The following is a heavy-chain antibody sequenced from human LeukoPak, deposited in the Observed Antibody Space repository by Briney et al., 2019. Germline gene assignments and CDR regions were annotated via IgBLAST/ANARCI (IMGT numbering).Heavy chain of an antibody. V-gene: IGHV4-34*01. CDR2: ISHSGTT. CDR1: GGSFSTYY. CDR3: ATNPIVPAAPSV. D-gene: IGHD2-2*01. J-gene: IGHJ6*04. Sequence: SETLSLTCAVYGGSFSTYYWTWIRQPPGKGLEWIGEISHSGTTSYHPSLKSRVTISVDRSKNQFSLKLSSVTAADTAVYYCATNPIVPAAPSVWGNGTTVTVSS.